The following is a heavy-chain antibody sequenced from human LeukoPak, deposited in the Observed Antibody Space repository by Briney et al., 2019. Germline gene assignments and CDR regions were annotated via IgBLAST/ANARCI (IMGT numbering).Heavy chain of an antibody. CDR1: GYTFTGYX. CDR2: INPNSGGT. V-gene: IGHV1-2*02. CDR3: ARVVAYYYGMDV. D-gene: IGHD5-12*01. Sequence: VSCKASGYTFTGYXMHWVRQAPGQGLEWMGWINPNSGGTNFAQKFQGRVTMTRDTSISTAYMELSRLRSDDTAVYYCARVVAYYYGMDVWGQGXXXXVS. J-gene: IGHJ6*02.